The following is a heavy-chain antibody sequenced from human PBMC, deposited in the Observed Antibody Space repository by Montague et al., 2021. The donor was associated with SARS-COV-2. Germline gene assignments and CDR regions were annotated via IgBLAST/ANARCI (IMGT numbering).Heavy chain of an antibody. CDR3: ARGHLSVSMIVVVFTSASYYFDY. J-gene: IGHJ4*02. V-gene: IGHV4-59*12. CDR2: IYYSGST. Sequence: SETLSLTCTLSGGSISTYYWSWIRQPPGKGLEWIGYIYYSGSTNXSPSLKSRVTISVDTSRNQFSLKLTSVTAADTAVYFCARGHLSVSMIVVVFTSASYYFDYWGQGALVTVSS. D-gene: IGHD3-22*01. CDR1: GGSISTYY.